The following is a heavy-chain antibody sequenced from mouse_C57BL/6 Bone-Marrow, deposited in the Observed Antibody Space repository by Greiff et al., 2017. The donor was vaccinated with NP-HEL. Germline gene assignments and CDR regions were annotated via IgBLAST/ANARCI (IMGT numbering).Heavy chain of an antibody. CDR2: IWRGGST. D-gene: IGHD1-1*01. V-gene: IGHV2-5*01. CDR3: ATTLLRSVWYLDV. CDR1: GFSLTSYG. Sequence: VKLQESGPGLVQPSQSLSITCTVSGFSLTSYGVHWVRQSPGKGLEWLGVIWRGGSTDYNAAFMSRLSITKDNSKSQVVFKMNSLQADDTAIYYCATTLLRSVWYLDVWGTGTTVTVSS. J-gene: IGHJ1*03.